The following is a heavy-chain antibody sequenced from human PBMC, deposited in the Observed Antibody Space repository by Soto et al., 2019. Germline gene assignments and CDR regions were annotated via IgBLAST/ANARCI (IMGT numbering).Heavy chain of an antibody. D-gene: IGHD3-3*01. CDR3: ARFLPGFVGEIEAFDF. Sequence: QVQLQESGPGLVKPSGTLSLTCTVSGGSISNNNWWSWVRQTPEKGLEWIGQIYHSGNTNYNPSLKSRVSMSVDKSKNHFSLKMNSATAADTAVYYCARFLPGFVGEIEAFDFWGHGTLVTVS. J-gene: IGHJ4*01. V-gene: IGHV4-4*02. CDR2: IYHSGNT. CDR1: GGSISNNNW.